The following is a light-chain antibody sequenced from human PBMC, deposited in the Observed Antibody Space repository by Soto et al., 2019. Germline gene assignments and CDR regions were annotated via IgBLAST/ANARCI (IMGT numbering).Light chain of an antibody. Sequence: QSALTQPASVSGSPGQSITISCTGTSSDVGGYNYVSWYQQHPGKAPKLMIYEVSNRPSGVSNRFSGSKSGNTASLTISGLQAEDEADYYCSSYTSCSTLVFATGTKLTVL. CDR2: EVS. CDR3: SSYTSCSTLV. V-gene: IGLV2-14*01. J-gene: IGLJ1*01. CDR1: SSDVGGYNY.